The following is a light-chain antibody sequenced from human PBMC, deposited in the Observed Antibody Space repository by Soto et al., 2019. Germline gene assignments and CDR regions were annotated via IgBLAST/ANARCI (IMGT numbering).Light chain of an antibody. CDR1: QSVSSSY. Sequence: EIVLTQSPGTLSLSPGERATLSCRASQSVSSSYLAWYQQKPGQAPWLLIYGASSRATGIPDRFSGSGSGTDFTLTISRLEPEDFAVYYCQHYGTSSYTFGQGTKLEIK. J-gene: IGKJ2*01. V-gene: IGKV3-20*01. CDR3: QHYGTSSYT. CDR2: GAS.